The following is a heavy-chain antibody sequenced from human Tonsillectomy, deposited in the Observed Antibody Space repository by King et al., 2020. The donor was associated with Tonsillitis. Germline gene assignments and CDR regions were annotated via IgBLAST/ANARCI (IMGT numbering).Heavy chain of an antibody. J-gene: IGHJ6*03. CDR2: ISGYGDDT. D-gene: IGHD5-18*01. Sequence: EAQLVQSGGGLVQPGGSLRLSCAASGVTFSSYAMNWVRQAPGKGLEWVSGISGYGDDTYYADSVKCRFTFSSDNSQNTLYLQMNSLRAEDTALYYCARDVFMSGYRSGMYYYYMDVWGKGTTVTVSS. V-gene: IGHV3-23*04. CDR1: GVTFSSYA. CDR3: ARDVFMSGYRSGMYYYYMDV.